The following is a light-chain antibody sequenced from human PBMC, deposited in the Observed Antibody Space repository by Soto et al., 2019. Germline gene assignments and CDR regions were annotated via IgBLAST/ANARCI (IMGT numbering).Light chain of an antibody. J-gene: IGLJ2*01. CDR3: AAWDDSLNGVV. Sequence: QSVLTQPPSTSGTPGQRVTISCSGASSNIGSNTVNWYQHLPGTAPKLLIYYNNQRPSGVPYRFSGSRSGTSASLAITGLQSGDDAYYYCAAWDDSLNGVVFGGGTKLTVL. V-gene: IGLV1-44*01. CDR1: SSNIGSNT. CDR2: YNN.